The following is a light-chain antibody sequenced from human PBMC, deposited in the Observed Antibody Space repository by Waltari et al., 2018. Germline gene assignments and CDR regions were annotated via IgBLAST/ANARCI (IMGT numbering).Light chain of an antibody. CDR1: QSVSSK. V-gene: IGKV3-15*01. CDR2: GAS. Sequence: EIVMTQSPATLSVSPGERATLSCRASQSVSSKFAWYQQKPGQAPRLLIYGASTRATGVPARFSGSGYGPEYTLTISSLQSEDFAVYYCQHHNNWPPRWTFGQGTKVEIK. CDR3: QHHNNWPPRWT. J-gene: IGKJ1*01.